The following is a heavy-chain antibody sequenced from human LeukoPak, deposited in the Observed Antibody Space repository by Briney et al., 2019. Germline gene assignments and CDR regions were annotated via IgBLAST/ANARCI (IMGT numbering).Heavy chain of an antibody. V-gene: IGHV4-34*01. CDR1: GGSFSGYY. D-gene: IGHD3-10*01. CDR3: ARSNQITMVRGVIFY. Sequence: SETLSLTCAVYGGSFSGYYWSWIRQPPGKGLEWIGEINHSGSTNYNPSLKSRVTISVDTSKNQFSLKLSSVTAADTAVYYCARSNQITMVRGVIFYWGQGTLVTVSS. J-gene: IGHJ4*02. CDR2: INHSGST.